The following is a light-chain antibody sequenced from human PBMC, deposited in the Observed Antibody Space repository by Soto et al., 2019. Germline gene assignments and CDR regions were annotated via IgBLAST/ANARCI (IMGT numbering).Light chain of an antibody. V-gene: IGLV1-44*01. CDR3: AAWDGSLNGHV. CDR1: TSNIGENS. CDR2: VTN. J-gene: IGLJ1*01. Sequence: QSVLTQPPSVSGTPGQGVTISCSGSTSNIGENSVGWFQQLPGTAPKVVIYVTNKRPSGVPDRFSGSKSDTSAYLAISGLQSEDEADYYCAAWDGSLNGHVFGTGTKVTVL.